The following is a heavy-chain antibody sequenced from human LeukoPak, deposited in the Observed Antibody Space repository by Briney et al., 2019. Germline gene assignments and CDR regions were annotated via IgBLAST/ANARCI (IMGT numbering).Heavy chain of an antibody. Sequence: GGSLRLSCAASGFTLSNAWMSWVRQAPGKGLEWVGRIKSKTDGGTTDYAAPVKGRFTISRDDSKNTLYLQMNSLKTEDTAVYYCTTDISGYYYGSGSYVVDYWGQGTLVTVSS. CDR3: TTDISGYYYGSGSYVVDY. CDR1: GFTLSNAW. J-gene: IGHJ4*02. CDR2: IKSKTDGGTT. D-gene: IGHD3-10*01. V-gene: IGHV3-15*01.